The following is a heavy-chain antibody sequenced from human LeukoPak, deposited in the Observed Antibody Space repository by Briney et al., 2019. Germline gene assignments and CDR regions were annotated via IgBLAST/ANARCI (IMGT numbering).Heavy chain of an antibody. J-gene: IGHJ5*02. CDR1: GFTLSSYW. Sequence: GGSLRLSCAASGFTLSSYWMSWVRQAPGKGLEWVANIKKDGSEKYYVDSVKGRFTISRDNAKNSLYLQMNSLRAEDTAVYYCARGSEWELPGSNWFDPWGQGTLVTVSS. V-gene: IGHV3-7*04. CDR3: ARGSEWELPGSNWFDP. D-gene: IGHD1-26*01. CDR2: IKKDGSEK.